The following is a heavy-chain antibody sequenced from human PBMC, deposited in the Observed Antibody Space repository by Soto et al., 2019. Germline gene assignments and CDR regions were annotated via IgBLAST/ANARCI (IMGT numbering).Heavy chain of an antibody. Sequence: ASVKVSCKASGYTFIKYGISWVRQAPGQGLEWMGWISAYNGNTNYAQKLQGRVTMTTDTSTSTAYMELRSLGSDDTAVYYCARISIVLVPAAKPGFDSVWFYPWGQGTLVTVSS. D-gene: IGHD2-2*02. CDR1: GYTFIKYG. CDR3: ARISIVLVPAAKPGFDSVWFYP. CDR2: ISAYNGNT. J-gene: IGHJ5*02. V-gene: IGHV1-18*01.